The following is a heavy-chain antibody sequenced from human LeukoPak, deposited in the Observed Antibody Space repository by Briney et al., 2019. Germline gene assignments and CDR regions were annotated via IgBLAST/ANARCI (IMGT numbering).Heavy chain of an antibody. V-gene: IGHV4-30-2*01. CDR2: IYHSGST. Sequence: ASETLSLTCAVPGGSISSGGYSWSWIRQPPGKGLEWIGYIYHSGSTYYNPSLKSRVTISVDRSKNQFSLKLSSVTAADTAVYYCARGMVYDSSGQSYYFDYWGQGTLVTVSS. CDR1: GGSISSGGYS. J-gene: IGHJ4*02. D-gene: IGHD3-22*01. CDR3: ARGMVYDSSGQSYYFDY.